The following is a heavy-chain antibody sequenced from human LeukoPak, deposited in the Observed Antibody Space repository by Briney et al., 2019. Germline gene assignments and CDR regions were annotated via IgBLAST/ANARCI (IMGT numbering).Heavy chain of an antibody. D-gene: IGHD3-22*01. CDR2: IYPGDSDT. CDR1: GYSFTSYW. CDR3: ARRVVEYYYDSSGYYQDDAFDI. J-gene: IGHJ3*02. V-gene: IGHV5-51*01. Sequence: GESLKISCKGSGYSFTSYWIGWVRQMPGKGLEWMGIIYPGDSDTRYSPSFQGQVTISDAKSISTAYLQWSSLKASDTAMYYCARRVVEYYYDSSGYYQDDAFDIWGQGTMVTVS.